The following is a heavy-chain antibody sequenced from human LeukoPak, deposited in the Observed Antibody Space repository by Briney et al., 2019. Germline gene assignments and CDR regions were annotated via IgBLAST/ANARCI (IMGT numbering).Heavy chain of an antibody. J-gene: IGHJ4*02. CDR2: ISSSSSYI. Sequence: GGSLRLSCAASGFTFSSYSMNWVRQAPGKGLEWVSSISSSSSYIYYADSVKGRFTISRDNAKNSLYLQMNSLRAEDTAVYYCARVGSSYYDILTGYFTQYYFDYWGQGTLVTVSS. D-gene: IGHD3-9*01. V-gene: IGHV3-21*01. CDR1: GFTFSSYS. CDR3: ARVGSSYYDILTGYFTQYYFDY.